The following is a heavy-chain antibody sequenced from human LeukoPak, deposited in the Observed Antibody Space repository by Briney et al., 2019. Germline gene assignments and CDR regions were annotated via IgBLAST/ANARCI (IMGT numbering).Heavy chain of an antibody. V-gene: IGHV4-30-4*01. Sequence: SETLSLTCTVSGGSISSGDYYWSWIRQPPGKGLEWIGYIYYSGTTYYDPSLKSRVTISVDTSKNQFSLKLSSVTAADTAVCYCARANSGYYFDHWGLGTLVTVSS. J-gene: IGHJ4*02. CDR2: IYYSGTT. D-gene: IGHD3-22*01. CDR1: GGSISSGDYY. CDR3: ARANSGYYFDH.